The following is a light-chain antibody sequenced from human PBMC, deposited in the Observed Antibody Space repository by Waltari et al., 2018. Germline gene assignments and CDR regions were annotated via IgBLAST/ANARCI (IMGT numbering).Light chain of an antibody. CDR3: QQYYSTPPFT. Sequence: DIVMTQSPDSLAVSLGERATINCKSSQSVLSSSNNKNYLAWYQQKPGQPPQLLIYWASTRESGVSDRFSGSGSGTDFTLTISSLQAEDVAVYYCQQYYSTPPFTFGPGTKVDIK. CDR2: WAS. CDR1: QSVLSSSNNKNY. J-gene: IGKJ3*01. V-gene: IGKV4-1*01.